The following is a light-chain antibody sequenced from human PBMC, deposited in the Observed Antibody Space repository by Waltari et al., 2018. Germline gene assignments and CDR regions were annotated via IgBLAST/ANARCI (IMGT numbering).Light chain of an antibody. CDR1: QGVSSC. CDR3: QQYYGYPLT. CDR2: SAS. V-gene: IGKV1-8*01. Sequence: AIRMTQSPSSFSASTGDRVTISCRASQGVSSCLAWYQQKPGKAPKLLIYSASTLQTGVPSRFSGSGSGTDFTLTISGLQSEDFATYYCQQYYGYPLTFGQGTRLDIK. J-gene: IGKJ5*01.